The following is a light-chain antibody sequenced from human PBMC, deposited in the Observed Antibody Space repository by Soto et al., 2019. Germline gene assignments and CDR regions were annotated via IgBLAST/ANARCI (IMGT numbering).Light chain of an antibody. CDR3: QQSYRLPRT. J-gene: IGKJ1*01. Sequence: DIQLTQSPSSLSASVGDRVTITCRASQSISSYLNWYQQKPGKAPNLLIHAAFNLQSGVPSRFSGSGSGTDFTLTITSRQPEDFATYYCQQSYRLPRTFGQGTKVDIK. CDR1: QSISSY. CDR2: AAF. V-gene: IGKV1-39*01.